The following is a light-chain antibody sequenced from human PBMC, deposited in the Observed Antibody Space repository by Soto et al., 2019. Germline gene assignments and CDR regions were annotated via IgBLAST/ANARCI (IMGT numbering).Light chain of an antibody. CDR1: QSVSSN. CDR3: QQYNNWPPTALT. CDR2: GAS. V-gene: IGKV3-15*01. Sequence: EIMMTQSPATLSVSPGERATLSCRASQSVSSNLAWYQQKPGQAPRLLIYGASTRATGIPARFSGSGSGTEFTLTISSLQSEDFTVYYCQQYNNWPPTALTFGGGTKVEIK. J-gene: IGKJ4*01.